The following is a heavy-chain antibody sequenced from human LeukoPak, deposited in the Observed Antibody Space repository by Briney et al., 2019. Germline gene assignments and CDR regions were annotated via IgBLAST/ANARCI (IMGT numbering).Heavy chain of an antibody. Sequence: GGSLRLSCAVSGLTFSTYTMSWVRQAPGKGLEWVAFIRYDGSNKYYADSVKGRFTISRDNSKNTLYLQMNSLRAEDTAVYYCAKDPLAGTLTFDYWGQGTLVTVSS. J-gene: IGHJ4*02. V-gene: IGHV3-30*02. CDR3: AKDPLAGTLTFDY. D-gene: IGHD6-19*01. CDR2: IRYDGSNK. CDR1: GLTFSTYT.